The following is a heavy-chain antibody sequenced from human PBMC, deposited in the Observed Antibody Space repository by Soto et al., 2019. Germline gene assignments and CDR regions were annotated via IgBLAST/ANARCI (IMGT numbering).Heavy chain of an antibody. D-gene: IGHD3-9*01. V-gene: IGHV1-18*01. CDR3: AREETYYDILTALTF. J-gene: IGHJ3*01. Sequence: ASAKVSCTASGYTFTSSGISWVRQAPGQGLEWMGWISAYNGNTNYAQKLQGRVTMTTDTSTSTAYMELRSLRSDDTSLYYCAREETYYDILTALTFWGQGTMVTVSS. CDR2: ISAYNGNT. CDR1: GYTFTSSG.